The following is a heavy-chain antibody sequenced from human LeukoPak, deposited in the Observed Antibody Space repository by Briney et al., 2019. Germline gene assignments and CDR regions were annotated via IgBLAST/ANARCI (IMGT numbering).Heavy chain of an antibody. CDR1: GYTFTDSY. Sequence: SVKVSCKTSGYTFTDSYIHWVRQAPGQGLEWMGWISAYNGNTNYAQKLQGRVTMTTDTSTSTAYMELRSLRSDDTAVYYCARTSGSYFGADYWGQGTLVTVSS. J-gene: IGHJ4*02. CDR3: ARTSGSYFGADY. D-gene: IGHD1-26*01. V-gene: IGHV1-18*04. CDR2: ISAYNGNT.